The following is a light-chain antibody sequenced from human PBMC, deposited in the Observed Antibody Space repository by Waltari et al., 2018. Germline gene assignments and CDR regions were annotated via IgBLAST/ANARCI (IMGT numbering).Light chain of an antibody. CDR2: DAS. V-gene: IGKV1-6*01. Sequence: AIQMTQSPSSLSASVGDRVTITCRASQGIRNDLGWYQQKPGKAPKVLIYDASSLQSGVPSRFSGSGSGTDFTLTISSLQPDDFATYYCLQDYIYPWTFGQGTKVEIK. CDR3: LQDYIYPWT. J-gene: IGKJ1*01. CDR1: QGIRND.